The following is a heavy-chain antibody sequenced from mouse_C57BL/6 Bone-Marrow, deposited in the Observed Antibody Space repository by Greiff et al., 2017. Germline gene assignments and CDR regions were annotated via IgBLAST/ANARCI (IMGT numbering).Heavy chain of an antibody. D-gene: IGHD2-4*01. CDR3: AIYYDYDWFAY. V-gene: IGHV1-78*01. J-gene: IGHJ3*01. CDR2: IYPRDGST. CDR1: GYTFTDHT. Sequence: VQLQESDAELVKPGASVKISCKVPGYTFTDHTIHWMKQRPEQGLEWIGYIYPRDGSTKYNEKFKGKATLTADKSSSTAYMQLNSLTSEDSAVYFCAIYYDYDWFAYWGQGTLVTVSA.